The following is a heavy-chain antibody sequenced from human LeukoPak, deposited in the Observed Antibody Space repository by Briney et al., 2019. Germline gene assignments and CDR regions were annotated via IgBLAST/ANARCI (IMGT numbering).Heavy chain of an antibody. D-gene: IGHD5-18*01. V-gene: IGHV3-21*01. CDR2: SGSSSYM. J-gene: IGHJ6*02. CDR1: GFTFSSYS. CDR3: ARADTGLVSAWYYYGMDV. Sequence: GGSLRLSCAASGFTFSSYSMNWVRQAPGKGLQWVSSSGSSSYMYYGDSAKGRFTISRDNAKDSLYLQMNSLRADDTAVYYCARADTGLVSAWYYYGMDVWGQGTTVTVSS.